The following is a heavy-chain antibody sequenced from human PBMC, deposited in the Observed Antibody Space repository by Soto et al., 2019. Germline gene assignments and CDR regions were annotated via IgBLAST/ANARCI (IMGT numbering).Heavy chain of an antibody. CDR2: ISSSGSTI. J-gene: IGHJ4*01. D-gene: IGHD3-22*01. V-gene: IGHV3-11*01. Sequence: GPLRVSQPASVFNCIAYCMRRIRKAPGKGLEWVSYISSSGSTIYYADSVKGRFTISRDNAKNSLYLQMKSLRAEDTDVYYCERSHIYYDSRRYSAYWGHGTLVTAPQ. CDR1: VFNCIAYC. CDR3: ERSHIYYDSRRYSAY.